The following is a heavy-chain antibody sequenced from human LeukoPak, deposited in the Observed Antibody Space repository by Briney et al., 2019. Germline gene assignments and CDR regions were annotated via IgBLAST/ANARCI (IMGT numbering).Heavy chain of an antibody. Sequence: PGGSLRLPCAASGFTFSSYWMSWVRQAPGKGLEWVANIKQDGSEKYYVDSVKGRFTISRDNAKNSLYLQMNSLRAEDTAVYYCASGYDSSGYYPFRTDVWGQGTTVTVSS. J-gene: IGHJ6*02. CDR1: GFTFSSYW. D-gene: IGHD3-22*01. CDR3: ASGYDSSGYYPFRTDV. CDR2: IKQDGSEK. V-gene: IGHV3-7*01.